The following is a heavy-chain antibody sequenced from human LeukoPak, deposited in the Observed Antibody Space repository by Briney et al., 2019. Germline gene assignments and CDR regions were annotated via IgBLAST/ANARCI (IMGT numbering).Heavy chain of an antibody. D-gene: IGHD3-9*01. J-gene: IGHJ4*01. CDR2: MTASSVTF. CDR3: ARSLTGYDPLSAF. Sequence: PGGSLRLSCEVSGFTFSSYAMNWVRQVPGRGLEWIAYMTASSVTFYYADSVRGRFTISRDNANNSLFLQMDSLTVEDTAVYYCARSLTGYDPLSAFWGHGTLVTVSS. CDR1: GFTFSSYA. V-gene: IGHV3-48*03.